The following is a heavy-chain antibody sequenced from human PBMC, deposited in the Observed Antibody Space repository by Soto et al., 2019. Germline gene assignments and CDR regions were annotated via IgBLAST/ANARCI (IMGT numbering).Heavy chain of an antibody. CDR2: ISYDGSNT. J-gene: IGHJ4*02. Sequence: QVQLVESGGGVVQPGRSLRLSCVASGFTFSSYGMHWVRQAPGKGLEWVAIISYDGSNTYYADSVKGRFTISRDNSKNTPDLQMNSLRAEDTFVYYCAKEGELIGSYYISSSCYFHYWGQGTLVTISS. CDR3: AKEGELIGSYYISSSCYFHY. V-gene: IGHV3-30*18. CDR1: GFTFSSYG. D-gene: IGHD2-2*02.